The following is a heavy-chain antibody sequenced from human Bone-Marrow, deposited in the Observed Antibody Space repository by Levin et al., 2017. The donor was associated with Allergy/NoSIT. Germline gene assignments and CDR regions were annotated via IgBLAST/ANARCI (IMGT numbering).Heavy chain of an antibody. J-gene: IGHJ4*02. V-gene: IGHV1-3*01. CDR2: IIVATVET. CDR3: ARMGFGE. Sequence: GASAKVSCKASGYKFSSYSMHWVRQAPGQSLEWLGRIIVATVETKYSQSFQGRVPISRDTSANTAYLEVFALRSEDTAVYFCARMGFGEWGQGTLVTVSS. CDR1: GYKFSSYS. D-gene: IGHD3-10*01.